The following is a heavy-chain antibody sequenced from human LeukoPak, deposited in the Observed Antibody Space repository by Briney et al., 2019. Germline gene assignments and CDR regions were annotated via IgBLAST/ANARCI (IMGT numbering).Heavy chain of an antibody. CDR3: ARDPKGGFSYGWGASDI. J-gene: IGHJ3*02. CDR1: GFTFSSCA. D-gene: IGHD5-18*01. CDR2: ISYDGNNK. V-gene: IGHV3-30*04. Sequence: GGSLRLSCAASGFTFSSCAMHWVRQAPGKGLEWVAVISYDGNNKYYADSVKGRFIISRDNSKNTLYLQMSSLRAEDTAVYFCARDPKGGFSYGWGASDIWGQGTMVTVSS.